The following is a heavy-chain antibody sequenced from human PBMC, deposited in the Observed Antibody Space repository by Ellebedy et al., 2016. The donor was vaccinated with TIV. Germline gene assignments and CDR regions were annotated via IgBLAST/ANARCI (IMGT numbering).Heavy chain of an antibody. CDR1: GYTFTSYF. Sequence: ASVKVSCKASGYTFTSYFMHWVRQAPGQGLAWMGIINPSGGDTTYAQKFQGRVTMTRDTSTTTVYMELSRLRSEDTAVYYCARDQAGAYYYDSGSYSSGFYYMEVWGKGTTVTVSS. V-gene: IGHV1-46*01. CDR3: ARDQAGAYYYDSGSYSSGFYYMEV. J-gene: IGHJ6*03. CDR2: INPSGGDT. D-gene: IGHD3-10*01.